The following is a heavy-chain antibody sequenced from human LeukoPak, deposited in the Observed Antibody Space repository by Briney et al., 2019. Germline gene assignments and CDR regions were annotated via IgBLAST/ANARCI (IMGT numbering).Heavy chain of an antibody. Sequence: SVKVSCKASGGTFSSYAISWVRQAPGQGLEWMGGIIPIFGTANYAQKFQGRVTITTDESTSTAYMELKSLRSDDTAVYYCARRFKQDVLGTTMGWFDPWGQGTLITVSS. CDR2: IIPIFGTA. D-gene: IGHD1-26*01. V-gene: IGHV1-69*05. J-gene: IGHJ5*02. CDR3: ARRFKQDVLGTTMGWFDP. CDR1: GGTFSSYA.